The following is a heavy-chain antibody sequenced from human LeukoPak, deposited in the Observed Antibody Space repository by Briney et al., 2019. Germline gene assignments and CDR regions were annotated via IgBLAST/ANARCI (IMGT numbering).Heavy chain of an antibody. V-gene: IGHV3-53*01. J-gene: IGHJ4*02. Sequence: GGSLRLSGAASGFTVSSNYMSWVRQAPGKGLEWVSVIYSGGSTYYADSVKGRFTISRDNSKNTLYLQMNSLRAEDTAVYYCAISLGVVVAAKPLGAFDYWGQGTLVTVSS. D-gene: IGHD2-15*01. CDR1: GFTVSSNY. CDR3: AISLGVVVAAKPLGAFDY. CDR2: IYSGGST.